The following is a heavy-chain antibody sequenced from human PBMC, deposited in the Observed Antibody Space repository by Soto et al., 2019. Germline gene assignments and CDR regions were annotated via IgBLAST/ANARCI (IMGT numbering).Heavy chain of an antibody. J-gene: IGHJ4*02. D-gene: IGHD6-19*01. V-gene: IGHV3-33*01. CDR3: ARAAEWLVFDY. CDR1: GFTFSSYG. CDR2: IWYDGSNK. Sequence: GGSLRLSCAASGFTFSSYGMHWVRQAPGKGLEWVAVIWYDGSNKYYADSVKGRFTISRDNSKNTLYLQMNSLRAEDTAVYYCARAAEWLVFDYWGQGTLVTVSS.